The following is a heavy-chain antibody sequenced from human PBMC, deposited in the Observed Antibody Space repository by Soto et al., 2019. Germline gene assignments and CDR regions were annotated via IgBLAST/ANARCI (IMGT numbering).Heavy chain of an antibody. CDR2: FIAIFGTL. V-gene: IGHV1-69*01. CDR3: ARFEPLVLH. Sequence: QVQLVQSGAEVKKPGSSVKVSCKASGGTFSNFAISWVRQAPGQGREWMGGFIAIFGTLTYAQRFQGRLTISADESTSTAYMELSRLRSEDTAGYYCARFEPLVLHWGQGTVVTVSS. CDR1: GGTFSNFA. D-gene: IGHD6-13*01. J-gene: IGHJ1*01.